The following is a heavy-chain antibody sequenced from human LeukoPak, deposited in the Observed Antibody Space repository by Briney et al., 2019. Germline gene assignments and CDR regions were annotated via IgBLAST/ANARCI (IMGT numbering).Heavy chain of an antibody. Sequence: GGSLRLSCAASGFTFSSYSMNRVRQAPGKGLEWVSSISSSSSYIYYADSVKGLFTISRDNAKNSLYLQMNSLRAEDTAVYYCARDPDYYDSSGYFGRPNWFDPWGQGTLVTVSS. CDR1: GFTFSSYS. J-gene: IGHJ5*02. CDR3: ARDPDYYDSSGYFGRPNWFDP. V-gene: IGHV3-21*01. D-gene: IGHD3-22*01. CDR2: ISSSSSYI.